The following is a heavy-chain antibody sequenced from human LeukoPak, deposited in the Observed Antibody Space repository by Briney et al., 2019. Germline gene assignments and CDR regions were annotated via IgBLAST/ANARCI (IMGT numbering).Heavy chain of an antibody. D-gene: IGHD2-8*01. CDR3: ASWAGGYADVAVFDY. J-gene: IGHJ4*02. Sequence: ASVNVPRKASGYSFTGYYMHWMRRAPGQGLEWMGWINLNSGGTNYAQKFQGRVAMTRDTSISTAYMELSRLRSDDTAVYYCASWAGGYADVAVFDYWGPGTLVTVSS. CDR2: INLNSGGT. CDR1: GYSFTGYY. V-gene: IGHV1-2*02.